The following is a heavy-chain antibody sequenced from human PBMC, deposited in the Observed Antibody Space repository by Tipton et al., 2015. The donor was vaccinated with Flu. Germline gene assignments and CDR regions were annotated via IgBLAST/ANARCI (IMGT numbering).Heavy chain of an antibody. J-gene: IGHJ4*02. D-gene: IGHD5-24*01. CDR1: GYSISSGFY. CDR3: ARGDGYNFDY. CDR2: IYRSGST. V-gene: IGHV4-38-2*02. Sequence: TLSLTCTVSGYSISSGFYWGWIRQPPGKGLDWIGTIYRSGSTFYNPSLKSRVTISVDTSKNQFSLKLSSVTAADTAVYYCARGDGYNFDYWGQGTLVTVSS.